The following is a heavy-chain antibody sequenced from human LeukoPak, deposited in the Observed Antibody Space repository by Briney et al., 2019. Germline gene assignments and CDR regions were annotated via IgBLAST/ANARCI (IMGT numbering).Heavy chain of an antibody. D-gene: IGHD4-11*01. CDR3: AKDLSQDYSDSSNFDY. Sequence: GGSLRLSCAASGFTFSSYGMHWVRQAPGKGLEWVGFIRYDGSNKYYADSVKGRFTISRDNSKNTLYLQMNSLRAEDTAVYYCAKDLSQDYSDSSNFDYWGQGTLVTVSS. CDR1: GFTFSSYG. CDR2: IRYDGSNK. J-gene: IGHJ4*02. V-gene: IGHV3-30*02.